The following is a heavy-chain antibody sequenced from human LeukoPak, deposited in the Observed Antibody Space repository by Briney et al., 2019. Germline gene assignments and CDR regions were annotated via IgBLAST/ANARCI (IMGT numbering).Heavy chain of an antibody. CDR2: ISGSGTI. J-gene: IGHJ5*02. Sequence: SETLSLTCTVSGDSLSSGSFYWGWLRQAAGTGLEWIGRISGSGTITYNPALQSRLNISIDTSKNQFSLKLMSVTAADTAVYYCARDSGTTGEVKFDPWGQGTLVTVSS. D-gene: IGHD3-10*01. CDR3: ARDSGTTGEVKFDP. CDR1: GDSLSSGSFY. V-gene: IGHV4-61*02.